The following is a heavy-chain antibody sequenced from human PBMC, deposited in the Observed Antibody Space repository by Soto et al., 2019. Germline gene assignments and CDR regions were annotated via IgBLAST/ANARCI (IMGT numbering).Heavy chain of an antibody. D-gene: IGHD3-22*01. CDR3: ARRTLDYYDSSGVYYYYYGMDV. CDR2: IDPSDSYT. CDR1: GYSFTSYW. J-gene: IGHJ6*02. V-gene: IGHV5-10-1*01. Sequence: GESLKISCKGSGYSFTSYWISWVRQMPGKGLEWMGRIDPSDSYTNYSPSFQGHVTISADKSISTAYLQWSSLKASDTAMYYCARRTLDYYDSSGVYYYYYGMDVWGQGTTVTVSS.